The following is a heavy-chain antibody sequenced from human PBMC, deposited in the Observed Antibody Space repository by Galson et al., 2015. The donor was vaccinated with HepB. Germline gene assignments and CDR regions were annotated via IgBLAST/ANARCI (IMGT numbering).Heavy chain of an antibody. Sequence: SLRLSCAASGFTFSTYDMHWVRQAPGKGLEWVAVIWYDGSEYYVDSVKGRFTISRDNSKNTLYLQMNSLRAEDTAVYYCARGGRITMVRGVIDYWGQGTLVTVSS. D-gene: IGHD3-10*01. CDR2: IWYDGSE. V-gene: IGHV3-33*01. CDR1: GFTFSTYD. J-gene: IGHJ4*02. CDR3: ARGGRITMVRGVIDY.